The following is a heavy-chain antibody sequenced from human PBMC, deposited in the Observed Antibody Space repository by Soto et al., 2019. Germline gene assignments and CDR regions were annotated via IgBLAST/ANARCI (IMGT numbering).Heavy chain of an antibody. Sequence: HPGGSLRLSCAASGFTFSSYDMHWVRQATGKGLEWVSAIGTAGDTYYPGSVKGRFTISRENAKNSLYLQMNSLRAGDTAVYYCARSGKCSSSWYGHNAFDIWGQGTMVTVSS. V-gene: IGHV3-13*01. J-gene: IGHJ3*02. CDR2: IGTAGDT. CDR3: ARSGKCSSSWYGHNAFDI. CDR1: GFTFSSYD. D-gene: IGHD6-13*01.